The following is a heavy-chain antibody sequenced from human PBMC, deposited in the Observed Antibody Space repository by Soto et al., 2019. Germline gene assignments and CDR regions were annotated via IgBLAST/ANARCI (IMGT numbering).Heavy chain of an antibody. CDR3: ARGVAAAGYAFDI. J-gene: IGHJ3*02. V-gene: IGHV3-21*01. CDR1: GFTFSSYS. D-gene: IGHD6-13*01. Sequence: PGGSLSLSCAASGFTFSSYSMNWVRQAPGKGLEWVSSISSSSSYIYYADSVKGRFTISRDNAKNSLYLQMNSLRAEDTAVYYCARGVAAAGYAFDIWGQGTMVTVSS. CDR2: ISSSSSYI.